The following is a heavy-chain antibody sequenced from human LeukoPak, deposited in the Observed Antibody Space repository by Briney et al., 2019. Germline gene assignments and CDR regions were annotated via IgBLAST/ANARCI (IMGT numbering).Heavy chain of an antibody. CDR2: ISGGTGST. V-gene: IGHV3-23*01. Sequence: GGSLRLSCAASGFTFSTYVMSWVRQAPGKGLEWVATISGGTGSTHYADSVRGRFTISRDNSKNTLYLQMNSLRAEDTAVYHCARYDFILISYFDLWGRGALVTVSS. J-gene: IGHJ2*01. CDR3: ARYDFILISYFDL. D-gene: IGHD3-3*01. CDR1: GFTFSTYV.